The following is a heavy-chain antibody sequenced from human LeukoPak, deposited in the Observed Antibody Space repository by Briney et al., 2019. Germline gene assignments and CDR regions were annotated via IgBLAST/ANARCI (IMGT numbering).Heavy chain of an antibody. V-gene: IGHV3-7*01. CDR2: IKQDGSEK. D-gene: IGHD2-2*01. Sequence: GGSLRLSCAASGFTFSSYWMSWVRQAPGKGLEWVANIKQDGSEKYYVDSVKGRFTISRDNAKNSLYLQMNSLRAEDTAVYYCARLLYCSSTSCYAAIFDYWGQGTLVTVSS. CDR3: ARLLYCSSTSCYAAIFDY. CDR1: GFTFSSYW. J-gene: IGHJ4*02.